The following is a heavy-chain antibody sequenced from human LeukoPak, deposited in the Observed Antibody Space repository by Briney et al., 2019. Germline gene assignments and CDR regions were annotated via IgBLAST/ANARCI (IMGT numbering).Heavy chain of an antibody. V-gene: IGHV1-8*01. Sequence: GASVKVSCKASGYTFTSYDINWVRQATGQGLEWMGWMNPNSGSTGYAQKFQGRVTMTRNTSISTAYMELSSLRSEDTAVYYCARGGDYDFWSGYYGSGNWFDPWGQGTLVTVSS. D-gene: IGHD3-3*01. J-gene: IGHJ5*02. CDR3: ARGGDYDFWSGYYGSGNWFDP. CDR2: MNPNSGST. CDR1: GYTFTSYD.